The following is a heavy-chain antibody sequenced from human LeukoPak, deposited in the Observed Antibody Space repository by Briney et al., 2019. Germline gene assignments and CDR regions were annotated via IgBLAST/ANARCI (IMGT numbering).Heavy chain of an antibody. V-gene: IGHV3-30*04. D-gene: IGHD2-21*01. CDR1: GFTFGNFA. Sequence: GGSLRLSCAGSGFTFGNFAIHWARQAPGKGLEWVSLISFDGRNEHYADSAKGRFTISRDNSKNTVYLQMNSLRIEDTAVYYCARDQSMDYWGQGTLVTVSS. CDR3: ARDQSMDY. CDR2: ISFDGRNE. J-gene: IGHJ4*02.